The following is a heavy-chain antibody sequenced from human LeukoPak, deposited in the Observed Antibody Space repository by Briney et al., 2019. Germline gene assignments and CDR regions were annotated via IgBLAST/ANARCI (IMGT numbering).Heavy chain of an antibody. CDR2: IVVGSANT. V-gene: IGHV1-58*01. CDR3: ATDHAGNDAFGI. D-gene: IGHD4-23*01. Sequence: WASVKVSCKASGLTFTNSAVQWVRQARGQRLEWVGWIVVGSANTNYAQKFQERVTITRDMSTNTAYIELSSLTPEDTAVYYCATDHAGNDAFGIWGQGTLVTVSS. CDR1: GLTFTNSA. J-gene: IGHJ3*02.